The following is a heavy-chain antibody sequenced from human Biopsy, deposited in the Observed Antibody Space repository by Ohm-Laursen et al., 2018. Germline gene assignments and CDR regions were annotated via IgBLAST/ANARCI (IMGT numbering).Heavy chain of an antibody. CDR3: ARDYYPYVDYLKDVPLCDS. J-gene: IGHJ4*02. CDR2: INTYSGNT. V-gene: IGHV1-18*01. Sequence: SVKVSCKASGYTFTTYGISWVRQAPGQGLEWMGWINTYSGNTNYGKKFHDRVIMTSDTSTSTAYSEHRSLRSDDTAVYYCARDYYPYVDYLKDVPLCDSWGQGTLVTVSS. D-gene: IGHD4-17*01. CDR1: GYTFTTYG.